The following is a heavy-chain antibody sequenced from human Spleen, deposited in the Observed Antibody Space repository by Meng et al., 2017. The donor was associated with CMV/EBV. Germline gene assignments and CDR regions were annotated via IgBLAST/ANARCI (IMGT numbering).Heavy chain of an antibody. CDR1: GYSISSGYY. Sequence: GSLRLSCSVSGYSISSGYYWGWIRQPPGKGLEWIGDINHSGSTNYNPSLKSRVTISVDTSKNQFSLKLSSLTAADTAIYYCAGGVRGYSLFWGQGSLVTVSS. CDR3: AGGVRGYSLF. CDR2: INHSGST. J-gene: IGHJ4*02. D-gene: IGHD5-18*01. V-gene: IGHV4-38-2*02.